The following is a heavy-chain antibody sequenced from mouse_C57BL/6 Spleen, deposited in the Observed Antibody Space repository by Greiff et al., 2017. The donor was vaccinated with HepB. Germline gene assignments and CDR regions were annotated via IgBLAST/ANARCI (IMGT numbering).Heavy chain of an antibody. J-gene: IGHJ1*03. Sequence: DVKLVESGGGLVKPGGSLKLSCAASGFTFSDYGMHWVRQAPEKGLEWVAYISSGSSTIYYADTVKGRFTISRDNAKNTLFLQMTSLRSEDTAKYYCAMSTYWYFDVWGTGTTVTVSS. CDR3: AMSTYWYFDV. CDR2: ISSGSSTI. CDR1: GFTFSDYG. V-gene: IGHV5-17*01. D-gene: IGHD2-1*01.